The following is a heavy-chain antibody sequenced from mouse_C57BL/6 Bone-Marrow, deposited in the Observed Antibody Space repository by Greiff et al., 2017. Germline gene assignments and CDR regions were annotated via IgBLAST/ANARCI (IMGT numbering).Heavy chain of an antibody. CDR2: IYPGDGDT. Sequence: LVESGPELVKPGASVKISCKASGYAFSSSWMNWVKQRPGKGLEWIGRIYPGDGDTNYNGKFKGKATLTADKSSSTAYMQLSSLTSEDSAVYFCARSLYDGYYQYAMDYWGQGTSVTVSS. CDR1: GYAFSSSW. V-gene: IGHV1-82*01. J-gene: IGHJ4*01. CDR3: ARSLYDGYYQYAMDY. D-gene: IGHD2-3*01.